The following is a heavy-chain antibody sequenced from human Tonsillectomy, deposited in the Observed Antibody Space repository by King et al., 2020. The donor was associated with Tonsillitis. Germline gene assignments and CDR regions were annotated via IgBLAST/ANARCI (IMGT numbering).Heavy chain of an antibody. Sequence: QLQLQESGPGLVKPSETLSLTCSVSGGSISSSVHYWGWIRQPPGKGLEWIGSIHYSGNTHYNSSLQSRVTMSVDTSKNQLSLRLSSVTAADTAVYYCARHTEGYYYYMDVWGKGTTVTVSS. CDR1: GGSISSSVHY. CDR3: ARHTEGYYYYMDV. V-gene: IGHV4-39*01. CDR2: IHYSGNT. J-gene: IGHJ6*03.